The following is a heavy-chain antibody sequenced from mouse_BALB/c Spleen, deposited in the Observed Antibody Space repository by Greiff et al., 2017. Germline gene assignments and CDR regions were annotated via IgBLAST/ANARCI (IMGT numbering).Heavy chain of an antibody. V-gene: IGHV3-8*02. Sequence: VQLKESGPSLVKPSQTLSLTRSVTGDSITSGYWNWIRKFPGNKLEYMGYISYSGSTYYNPSLKSRISITRDTSKNQYYLQLNSVTTEDTATYYCARSQLGLRPFAYWGQGTLVTVSA. D-gene: IGHD3-1*01. CDR3: ARSQLGLRPFAY. CDR1: GDSITSGY. CDR2: ISYSGST. J-gene: IGHJ3*01.